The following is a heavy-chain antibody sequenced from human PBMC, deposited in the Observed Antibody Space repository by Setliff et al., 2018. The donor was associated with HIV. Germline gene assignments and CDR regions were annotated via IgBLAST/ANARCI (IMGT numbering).Heavy chain of an antibody. CDR2: IYHSGSN. J-gene: IGHJ6*02. Sequence: TSETLSLTCAVSGYSISSGYYWGWIRQPPGKGLEWIGSIYHSGSNYYNPSLKSRVTISVDTSKNQFSLKLSSVTAADTAVYYCARQYNRQYGMDVWGQGTTVTVSS. CDR1: GYSISSGYY. CDR3: ARQYNRQYGMDV. V-gene: IGHV4-38-2*01. D-gene: IGHD1-20*01.